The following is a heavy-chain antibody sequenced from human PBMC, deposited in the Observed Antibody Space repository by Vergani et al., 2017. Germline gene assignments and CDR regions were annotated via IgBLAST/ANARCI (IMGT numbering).Heavy chain of an antibody. CDR1: GFTLSNYY. CDR2: IQFDGSNT. V-gene: IGHV3-30*02. Sequence: QVQLVESGGGVVQRGGSLRLSCATSGFTLSNYYMQWIRQGPGKGLEFVAFIQFDGSNTYYADSVKGRFTLSRDFSKNTLYLQMNSLRTDDTATYYCAKHFSGWGIDCWGQGTQVIVSS. CDR3: AKHFSGWGIDC. D-gene: IGHD3-16*01. J-gene: IGHJ4*02.